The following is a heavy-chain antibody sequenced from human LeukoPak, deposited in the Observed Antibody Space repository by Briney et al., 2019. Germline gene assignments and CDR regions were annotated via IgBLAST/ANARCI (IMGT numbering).Heavy chain of an antibody. V-gene: IGHV1-69*05. J-gene: IGHJ6*03. Sequence: ASVKVSCKASGGTFSSYAISWVRQAPGQGLEWMGGIIPIFGTANYAQKFQGRVTITTDESTSTAYMELSSLRSEDTAVYYCARTVVVPAAPMDVWGKGTTVTVSS. CDR2: IIPIFGTA. CDR1: GGTFSSYA. D-gene: IGHD2-2*01. CDR3: ARTVVVPAAPMDV.